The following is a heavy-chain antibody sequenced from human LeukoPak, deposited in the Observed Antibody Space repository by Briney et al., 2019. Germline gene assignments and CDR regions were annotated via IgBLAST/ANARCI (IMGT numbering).Heavy chain of an antibody. V-gene: IGHV3-7*01. J-gene: IGHJ4*02. D-gene: IGHD2-2*01. CDR1: GFTFITYN. CDR2: INQDGSEK. Sequence: PGGSLRLSCAASGFTFITYNMNWVRQAPGKGLEWVANINQDGSEKYYVDSVKGRFTISRDNAKNSVYLQMNSLRAEDTAVYYCARGVLNPQLYGYWGQGTLVTVSS. CDR3: ARGVLNPQLYGY.